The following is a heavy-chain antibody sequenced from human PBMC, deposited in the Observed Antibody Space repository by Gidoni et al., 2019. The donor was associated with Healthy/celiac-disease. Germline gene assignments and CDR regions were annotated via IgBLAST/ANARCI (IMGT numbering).Heavy chain of an antibody. D-gene: IGHD2-15*01. CDR1: GCSLSTSGVG. CDR3: AHRNRIDDSFDY. Sequence: QITLKESGPTLGKPTQTVTLTCTFSGCSLSTSGVGVGWIRRPPGKALEWLALIYWDDDKRYSPSLKSRLTITKDTSKNQVVLTMTNMDPVDTATYYCAHRNRIDDSFDYWGQGTLVTVSS. CDR2: IYWDDDK. V-gene: IGHV2-5*02. J-gene: IGHJ4*02.